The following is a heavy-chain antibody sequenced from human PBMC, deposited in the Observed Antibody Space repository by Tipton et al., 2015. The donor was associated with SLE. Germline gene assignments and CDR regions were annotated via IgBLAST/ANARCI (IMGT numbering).Heavy chain of an antibody. CDR1: GFTFDDYA. D-gene: IGHD3-16*01. J-gene: IGHJ4*02. CDR2: ISWNSGSI. V-gene: IGHV3-9*01. CDR3: AKSQSRYFDY. Sequence: SLRLSCAASGFTFDDYAMHWVRQAPGKGLEWVSGISWNSGSIGYADSVKGRFTISRDNAKNSLYLQMNSLRAEDTALYYCAKSQSRYFDYWGQGTLVTVSS.